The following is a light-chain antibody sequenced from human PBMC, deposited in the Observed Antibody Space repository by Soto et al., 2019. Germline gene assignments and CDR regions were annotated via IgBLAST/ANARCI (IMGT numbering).Light chain of an antibody. J-gene: IGKJ2*01. CDR3: QHYNSYPYT. CDR1: QTISTW. CDR2: KAS. V-gene: IGKV1-5*03. Sequence: DMQMTQSPSTLSASVGDRVTITCRASQTISTWLAWYQQRPGKAPNLLIYKASSLESGVSSRFSGSGSGTEFTLTISNLQPDDFATYYCQHYNSYPYTFGQGTKLEIK.